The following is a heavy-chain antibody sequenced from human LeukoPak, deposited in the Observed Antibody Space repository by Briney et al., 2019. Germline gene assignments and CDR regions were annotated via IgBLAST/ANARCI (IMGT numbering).Heavy chain of an antibody. CDR2: IYYSGSN. Sequence: PSETLSLTCTVSGGSISSSSYYWGWIRQPPGKGLEWIGSIYYSGSNYYNPSLKSRVTISVDTSKNQFSLKLSSVTAADTAVYYCARDSLNQLGVWFDPWGQGTLVTVSS. CDR1: GGSISSSSYY. D-gene: IGHD3-16*01. CDR3: ARDSLNQLGVWFDP. V-gene: IGHV4-39*07. J-gene: IGHJ5*02.